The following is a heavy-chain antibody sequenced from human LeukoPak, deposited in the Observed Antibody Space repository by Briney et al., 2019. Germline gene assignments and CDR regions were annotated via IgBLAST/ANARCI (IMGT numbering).Heavy chain of an antibody. CDR3: ARILAARPYDY. V-gene: IGHV1-2*02. J-gene: IGHJ4*02. CDR1: GYTFTGYF. CDR2: INPNSGGT. D-gene: IGHD6-6*01. Sequence: ASVKVSCKASGYTFTGYFMHWVRQAPGQGLEWMGWINPNSGGTNYAQKFQGRVTMTGDTSISTAYMDLSSLRSDDTAVYYCARILAARPYDYWGQGTLVTVSS.